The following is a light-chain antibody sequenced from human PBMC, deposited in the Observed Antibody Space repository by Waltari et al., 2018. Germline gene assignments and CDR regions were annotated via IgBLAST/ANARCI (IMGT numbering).Light chain of an antibody. CDR3: QQRSVWPPT. CDR2: DAS. CDR1: QSVGRS. V-gene: IGKV3-11*01. J-gene: IGKJ2*01. Sequence: EIVLTQPPATLSLSPGEGATLSCRVSQSVGRSLAWIQQKPGQAPRLVIYDASFRATGIPARFSGSGSGTDFTLTISSLEAEDFAIYYCQQRSVWPPTFGRGTKLEIK.